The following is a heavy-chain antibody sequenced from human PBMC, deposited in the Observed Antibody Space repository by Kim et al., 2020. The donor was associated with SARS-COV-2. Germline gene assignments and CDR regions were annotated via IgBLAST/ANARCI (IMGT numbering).Heavy chain of an antibody. V-gene: IGHV3-53*01. D-gene: IGHD4-17*01. J-gene: IGHJ4*02. Sequence: ADPRKGRITISRENSKNTLYLQMNSLGAEDTAVYYCARIKLDYGDYVFDYWGQGTLVTVSS. CDR3: ARIKLDYGDYVFDY.